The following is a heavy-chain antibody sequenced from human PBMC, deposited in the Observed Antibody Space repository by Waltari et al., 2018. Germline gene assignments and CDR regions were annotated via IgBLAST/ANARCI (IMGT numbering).Heavy chain of an antibody. V-gene: IGHV3-66*02. Sequence: DVQLVESGGGLVHPGGSLGLSCAASGFTVPTTHMSWVRQAPGKGLEWVSIIYPAGSTYNADSVVGRFTISRDISQNTLHLQMNNLRPEDTAIYYCARARDEDTAMVFFDHWGQGTLVSVSS. CDR1: GFTVPTTH. CDR2: IYPAGST. D-gene: IGHD5-18*01. CDR3: ARARDEDTAMVFFDH. J-gene: IGHJ4*02.